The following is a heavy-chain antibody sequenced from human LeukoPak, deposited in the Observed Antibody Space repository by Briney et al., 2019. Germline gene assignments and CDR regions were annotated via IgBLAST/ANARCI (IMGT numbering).Heavy chain of an antibody. CDR1: GFTFSSYG. Sequence: PGGSLRLSCAASGFTFSSYGMSWVRQAPGKGLEWVSYISSSGSTIYYADSVKGRFTISRDNAKNSLSLQMNSLRAEDTAVYYCARDKLEMTTIFPYYYGMDVWGQGTTVTVSS. CDR2: ISSSGSTI. V-gene: IGHV3-48*04. J-gene: IGHJ6*02. CDR3: ARDKLEMTTIFPYYYGMDV. D-gene: IGHD5-24*01.